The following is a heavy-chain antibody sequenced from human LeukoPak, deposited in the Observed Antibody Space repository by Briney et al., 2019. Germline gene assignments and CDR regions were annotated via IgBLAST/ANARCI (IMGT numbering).Heavy chain of an antibody. CDR2: INHSGST. CDR1: GGSFSGYY. D-gene: IGHD5-18*01. V-gene: IGHV4-34*01. J-gene: IGHJ4*02. Sequence: PSETLSLTCAVYGGSFSGYYWSWIRQPPGKGLEWIGEINHSGSTNYNPSLKSRVTISVDTSKNQFSLKLSSVTAADTAVYYCARVGSGYSYGFDYWGQGTLVTVSS. CDR3: ARVGSGYSYGFDY.